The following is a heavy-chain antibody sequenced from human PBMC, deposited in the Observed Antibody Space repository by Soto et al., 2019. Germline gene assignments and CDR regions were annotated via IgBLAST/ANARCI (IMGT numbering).Heavy chain of an antibody. CDR2: ISSSSATI. Sequence: EVHLVESGGGLVQRGGSLRLACAASGFTFNTYNMNWVRQAPGKGLEWLSYISSSSATIFYSDSVRGRFTISRDNAGNSLYLQMNSLRDEDTAVDYCAREMATIGPFDYWGQGTLVTVSS. V-gene: IGHV3-48*02. D-gene: IGHD5-12*01. J-gene: IGHJ4*02. CDR3: AREMATIGPFDY. CDR1: GFTFNTYN.